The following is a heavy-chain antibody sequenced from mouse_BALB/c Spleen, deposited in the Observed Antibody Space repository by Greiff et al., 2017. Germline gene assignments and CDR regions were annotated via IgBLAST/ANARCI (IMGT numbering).Heavy chain of an antibody. D-gene: IGHD2-2*01. CDR2: IWAGGST. CDR3: AVLWLRPYYFDY. CDR1: GFSLTSYG. Sequence: VKLMESGPGLVAPSQSLSITCTVSGFSLTSYGVHWVRQPPGKGLEWLGVIWAGGSTNYNSALMSRLSISKDNSKSQVFLKMNSLQTDDTAMYYCAVLWLRPYYFDYWGQGTTLTVSS. J-gene: IGHJ2*01. V-gene: IGHV2-9*02.